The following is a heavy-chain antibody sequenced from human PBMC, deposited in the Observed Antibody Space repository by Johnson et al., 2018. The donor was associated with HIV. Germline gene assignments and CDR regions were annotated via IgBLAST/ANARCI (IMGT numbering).Heavy chain of an antibody. J-gene: IGHJ3*02. CDR3: AKDRVDTAMVVNAFDI. V-gene: IGHV3-30*02. CDR2: IRYDGSNK. CDR1: GFTFSSYG. Sequence: QVQLVESGGGVVQPGGSLILSCAASGFTFSSYGMHWVRQAPGKGLEWVAFIRYDGSNKYYGDSVKGRLTISRDNSKNTLYLQMNSLRAEDTAMYYCAKDRVDTAMVVNAFDIWGQGTMVTVSS. D-gene: IGHD5-18*01.